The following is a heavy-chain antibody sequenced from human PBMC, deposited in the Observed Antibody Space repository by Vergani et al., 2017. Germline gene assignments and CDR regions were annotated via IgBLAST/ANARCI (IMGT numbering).Heavy chain of an antibody. CDR2: ISGSGGST. CDR3: AKAPSGDFWSGYYDYYYYGMDV. Sequence: EVQLVESGGGLVQPGGSLRLSCAASGFTFSSYAMSWVRQAPGKGLEWVSAISGSGGSTYYADSVKGRFTISRDNSKNTLYLQMNSLRAEDTAVYYCAKAPSGDFWSGYYDYYYYGMDVWGQGTTVTVSS. CDR1: GFTFSSYA. V-gene: IGHV3-23*04. J-gene: IGHJ6*02. D-gene: IGHD3-3*01.